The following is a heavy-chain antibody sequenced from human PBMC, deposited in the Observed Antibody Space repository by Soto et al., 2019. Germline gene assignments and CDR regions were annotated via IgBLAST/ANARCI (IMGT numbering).Heavy chain of an antibody. CDR1: GLIFSDNA. CDR2: ISGSGGDT. D-gene: IGHD1-26*01. V-gene: IGHV3-23*01. CDR3: AKDRFGIVGPVDY. J-gene: IGHJ4*02. Sequence: GGSLRLSCAASGLIFSDNAMSWVRQAPGKGLECVACISGSGGDTFYADSVKGRFTISRDNSKNTLSLHMNSLRVDDTAVYFCAKDRFGIVGPVDYWGQRTLVTVSS.